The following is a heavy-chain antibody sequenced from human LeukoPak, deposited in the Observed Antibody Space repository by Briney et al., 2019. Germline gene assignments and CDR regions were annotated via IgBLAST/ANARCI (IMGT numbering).Heavy chain of an antibody. Sequence: GGSLRLSCAASGFTVSSNYMSWVRQAPGKGLEWVSVIYSGGSTYCADSVKGRFTISRDNSKNTLYLQMNSLRAEDTAVYYCAREDYGDYGYYYGMDVWGQGTTVTVSS. D-gene: IGHD4-17*01. CDR3: AREDYGDYGYYYGMDV. CDR2: IYSGGST. V-gene: IGHV3-66*02. CDR1: GFTVSSNY. J-gene: IGHJ6*02.